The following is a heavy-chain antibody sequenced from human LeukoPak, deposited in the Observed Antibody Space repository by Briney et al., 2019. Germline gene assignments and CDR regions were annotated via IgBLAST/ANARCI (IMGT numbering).Heavy chain of an antibody. CDR2: IHDDGIVT. CDR3: ARGRGWVDH. V-gene: IGHV3-7*01. J-gene: IGHJ4*02. CDR1: GFTFSSYW. D-gene: IGHD3-16*01. Sequence: GGSLRLSCAASGFTFSSYWMSWVRQAPGKGLEWVANIHDDGIVTHYVDSVKGRFTISRDNARNSVNLQLNSLRVEDTALYYCARGRGWVDHWGQGTLVTVSS.